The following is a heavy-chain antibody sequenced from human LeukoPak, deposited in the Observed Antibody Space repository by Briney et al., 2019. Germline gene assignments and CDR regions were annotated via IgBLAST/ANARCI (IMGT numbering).Heavy chain of an antibody. CDR2: INPSGGST. D-gene: IGHD1-26*01. CDR3: ARDNSVGDNAWWFDP. Sequence: ASVKVSCKASGYTFTSYYMHWVRQAPGQGLEWMGIINPSGGSTTYAQKFQGTVTMTRDMSTSTDYMELSSLRSEDTAIYYCARDNSVGDNAWWFDPWGQGTLVTVSS. V-gene: IGHV1-46*01. J-gene: IGHJ5*02. CDR1: GYTFTSYY.